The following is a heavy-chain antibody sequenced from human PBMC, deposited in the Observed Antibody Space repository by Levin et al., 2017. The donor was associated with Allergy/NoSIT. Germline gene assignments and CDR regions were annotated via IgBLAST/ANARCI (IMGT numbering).Heavy chain of an antibody. Sequence: PGESLKISCAVSGFTFSSYSMHWVRQAPGKGLEWVAVISYDGSNKYYADSVKGRFAISRDNSKNALYLQMNSLKPEDTAVYYCAKVRGGEGSFDPWGQGTLVTVSS. CDR1: GFTFSSYS. D-gene: IGHD3-16*01. CDR3: AKVRGGEGSFDP. J-gene: IGHJ5*02. CDR2: ISYDGSNK. V-gene: IGHV3-30*18.